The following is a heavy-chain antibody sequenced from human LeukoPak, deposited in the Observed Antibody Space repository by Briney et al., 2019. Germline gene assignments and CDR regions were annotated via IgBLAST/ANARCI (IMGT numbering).Heavy chain of an antibody. V-gene: IGHV3-43*02. J-gene: IGHJ4*02. CDR1: GFRFDEYA. D-gene: IGHD1-1*01. CDR2: ISWNGDIT. CDR3: AKDLSNWNDVTSPDY. Sequence: TGGSLRLSCVASGFRFDEYAMHWVRQAPGKCLKSVSLISWNGDITYYADSVKGRFTISRDNSKNTLYLQMNSLRSEDTALYYCAKDLSNWNDVTSPDYWGQGTLVTVSS.